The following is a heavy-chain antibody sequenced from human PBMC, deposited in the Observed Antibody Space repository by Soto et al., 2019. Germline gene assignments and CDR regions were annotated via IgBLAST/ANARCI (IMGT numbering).Heavy chain of an antibody. Sequence: PGGSLRISCAASGFTFSSYAMHWVRQAPGKGLEWVAVISYDGSNKYYADSVKGRFTISRDNSKNTLYLQMNSLRAEDTAVYYCARGKAVAAMEAAQGYWSQGTLVTGSS. CDR1: GFTFSSYA. CDR2: ISYDGSNK. D-gene: IGHD6-19*01. CDR3: ARGKAVAAMEAAQGY. J-gene: IGHJ4*02. V-gene: IGHV3-30-3*01.